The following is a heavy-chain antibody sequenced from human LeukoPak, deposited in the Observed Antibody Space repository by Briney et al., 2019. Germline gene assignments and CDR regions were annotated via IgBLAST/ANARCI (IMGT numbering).Heavy chain of an antibody. CDR1: GGSISSYY. CDR2: FCSSGKS. J-gene: IGHJ4*02. CDR3: ARRGYCSGGTCYSFDY. V-gene: IGHV4-4*07. Sequence: SETLSLTCTVSGGSISSYYWTWIRQPAGKGLEWIGRFCSSGKSNYNASLKSRVTMSIDMSRNHFSLRLSSVTAADTAVYYCARRGYCSGGTCYSFDYWGQGTLVTVSS. D-gene: IGHD2-15*01.